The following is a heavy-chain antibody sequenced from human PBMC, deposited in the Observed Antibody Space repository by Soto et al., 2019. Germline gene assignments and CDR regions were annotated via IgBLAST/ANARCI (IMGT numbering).Heavy chain of an antibody. CDR3: ARGGALSTSWYWGDALDS. V-gene: IGHV1-69*06. CDR2: IIPVFDTP. D-gene: IGHD6-13*01. J-gene: IGHJ4*02. CDR1: GNAFSSHA. Sequence: SVKVSCKSSGNAFSSHAITWVRHAPGQGLEWMGGIIPVFDTPTYARRFQDRVTITADKSTNTSYMELRSLRSEDTAVYYCARGGALSTSWYWGDALDSSGQGTQVTLSS.